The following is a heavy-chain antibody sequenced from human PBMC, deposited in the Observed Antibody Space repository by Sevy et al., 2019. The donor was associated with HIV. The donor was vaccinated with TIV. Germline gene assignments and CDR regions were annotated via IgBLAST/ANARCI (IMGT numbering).Heavy chain of an antibody. V-gene: IGHV3-23*01. J-gene: IGHJ6*03. CDR2: ITESGDTT. CDR1: GFTSKNDV. Sequence: GGSLRLSCAGSGFTSKNDVMSWVRRAPGKGLECVSTITESGDTTDYADSVKGRFTISTDTSKSTLFLQMNYLTADDTAVYYCAKATYGYGDPPKYYYYFYYVDVWGKGTTVTVSS. CDR3: AKATYGYGDPPKYYYYFYYVDV. D-gene: IGHD4-17*01.